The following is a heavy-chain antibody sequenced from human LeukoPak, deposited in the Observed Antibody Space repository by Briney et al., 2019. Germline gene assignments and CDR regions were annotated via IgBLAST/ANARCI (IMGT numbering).Heavy chain of an antibody. J-gene: IGHJ5*01. CDR3: ATCSSYDGAGKIDS. D-gene: IGHD4/OR15-4a*01. Sequence: PSETLSLTCTVSGGSVSSASYYWTWIRQPPGKGLEWIGHIYYSGSTKYNPSLTSRVTISADTSKNNFSLRLSSVTAADTAVYYCATCSSYDGAGKIDSWGQGTLVTVSS. CDR2: IYYSGST. V-gene: IGHV4-61*03. CDR1: GGSVSSASYY.